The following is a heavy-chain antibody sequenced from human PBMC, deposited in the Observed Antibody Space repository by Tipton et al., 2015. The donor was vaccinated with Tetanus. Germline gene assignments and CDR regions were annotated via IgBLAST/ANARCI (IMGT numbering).Heavy chain of an antibody. V-gene: IGHV3-23*01. CDR1: GFPFSSSA. J-gene: IGHJ4*02. CDR2: ISSTGGET. Sequence: SLRLSCAASGFPFSSSAMSWVRQTPGRGLEWVSTISSTGGETYYADSVKGRFTISRDNSKNTQFLQLDSLRVEDTAIYFCAKDCITGICYPEHWGQGTLVTVSS. CDR3: AKDCITGICYPEH. D-gene: IGHD2-8*01.